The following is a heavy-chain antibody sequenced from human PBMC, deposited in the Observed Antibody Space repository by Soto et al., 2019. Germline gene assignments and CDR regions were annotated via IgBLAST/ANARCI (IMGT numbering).Heavy chain of an antibody. Sequence: SETLSITCAVYGVRFGGYYWSWIRQSPGKGLEWIGEVNHSENTNYNPSLKSRVTMLVDTSKNQFSMSLSSVTAADTAVYYCANLIVFHSSYYHDYWGHGTLVTVSS. J-gene: IGHJ4*01. CDR2: VNHSENT. V-gene: IGHV4-34*01. D-gene: IGHD1-26*01. CDR1: GVRFGGYY. CDR3: ANLIVFHSSYYHDY.